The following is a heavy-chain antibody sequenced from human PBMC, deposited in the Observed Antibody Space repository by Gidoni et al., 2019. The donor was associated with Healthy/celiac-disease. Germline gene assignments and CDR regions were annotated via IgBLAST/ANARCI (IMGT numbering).Heavy chain of an antibody. CDR1: GGSLTSSNW. J-gene: IGHJ6*02. V-gene: IGHV4-4*02. CDR2: IYHSGST. D-gene: IGHD3-10*01. Sequence: QLPLQESGPGLLKPSGTLSLTCASSGGSLTSSNWWSWVRQPPGKGLEWIGEIYHSGSTNYNPSLKSRVTISVDKSKNQFALKLSSVTAADTAVYYCARVDYGSASMGGMDVWGQGTTVTVSS. CDR3: ARVDYGSASMGGMDV.